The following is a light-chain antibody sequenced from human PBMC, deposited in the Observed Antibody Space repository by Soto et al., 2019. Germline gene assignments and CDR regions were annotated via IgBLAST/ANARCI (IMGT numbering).Light chain of an antibody. CDR3: QQYATSPQM. CDR1: QSVSNNY. Sequence: EIVLTQSPGTLSLSPGERATLSCRASQSVSNNYLAWFQKKPGQAPRLLIYGASNRATGIPDRFSGSGSGTDFTLTITRLEPEDFAEYYCQQYATSPQMFGQGTKVDIK. V-gene: IGKV3-20*01. J-gene: IGKJ1*01. CDR2: GAS.